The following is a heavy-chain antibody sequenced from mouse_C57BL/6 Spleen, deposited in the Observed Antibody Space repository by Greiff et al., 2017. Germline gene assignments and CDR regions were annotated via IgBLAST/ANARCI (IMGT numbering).Heavy chain of an antibody. CDR1: GYTFTSYD. CDR3: ARTAYYYGSSYPFAY. V-gene: IGHV1-85*01. Sequence: QVHVKQSGPELVKPGASVKLSCKASGYTFTSYDINWVKQRPGQGLEWIGWIYPRDGSTKNNEKFKGKATLTVDTSSSTAYMELHSLTSEDSAVYFCARTAYYYGSSYPFAYWGQGTLVTVSA. J-gene: IGHJ3*01. CDR2: IYPRDGST. D-gene: IGHD1-1*01.